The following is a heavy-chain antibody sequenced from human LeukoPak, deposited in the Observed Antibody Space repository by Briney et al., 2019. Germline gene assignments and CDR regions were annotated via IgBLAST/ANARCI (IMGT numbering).Heavy chain of an antibody. CDR3: REAYGSGVGY. V-gene: IGHV3-30*02. CDR1: GFTFSSYG. CDR2: IRYDGSNK. Sequence: GGSLRLSCAASGFTFSSYGMHWVRQAPGKGLEWVAFIRYDGSNKYYADSVKGRFTISRDNSKNTLYLQMNSLRAEDTAVYYCREAYGSGVGYWGQGTLVTVSS. D-gene: IGHD3-10*01. J-gene: IGHJ4*02.